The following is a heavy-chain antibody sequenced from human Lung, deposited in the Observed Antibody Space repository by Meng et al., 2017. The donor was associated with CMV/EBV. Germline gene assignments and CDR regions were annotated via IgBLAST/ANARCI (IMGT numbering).Heavy chain of an antibody. CDR2: IYGDGKT. CDR3: ARGSVYFDR. V-gene: IGHV3-53*01. Sequence: GGSLRLSCAASGFSVSENYVSWVRQAPGKGLSWVSVIYGDGKTYYSDSVVGRFTISRDNSRNTVFLQMNNLGADDTANYFCARGSVYFDRWGQGPLVPVSS. D-gene: IGHD5/OR15-5a*01. J-gene: IGHJ4*02. CDR1: GFSVSENY.